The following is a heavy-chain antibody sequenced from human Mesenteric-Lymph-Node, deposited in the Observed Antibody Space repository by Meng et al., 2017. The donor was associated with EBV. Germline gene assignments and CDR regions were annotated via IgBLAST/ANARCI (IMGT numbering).Heavy chain of an antibody. D-gene: IGHD4-23*01. CDR3: ASSPGGNAASFDY. CDR1: GYTFTSYE. V-gene: IGHV1-8*01. J-gene: IGHJ4*02. Sequence: QLWQSGAEVKKPGASVKVSCKAAGYTFTSYEINWVRQATGQGLEWMGWMNPNSGNTGYAQKFQGRVTMTRNTSISTAYMELSSLRSEDTAVYYCASSPGGNAASFDYWGQGTLVTVSS. CDR2: MNPNSGNT.